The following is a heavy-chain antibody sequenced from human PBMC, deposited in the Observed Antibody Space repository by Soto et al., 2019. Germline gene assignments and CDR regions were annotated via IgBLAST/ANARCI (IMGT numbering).Heavy chain of an antibody. V-gene: IGHV3-9*01. CDR3: TKEIERGGSHLKHAFDI. D-gene: IGHD1-26*01. CDR2: ISWNSGII. Sequence: GGSLRLSCAASGFTFDDYAMHWVRQAPGKGLEWVSGISWNSGIIDYADSVKGRFTISRDNAKNSLYLQMNSLRAEDTALYYCTKEIERGGSHLKHAFDIWGQGTMVTV. J-gene: IGHJ3*02. CDR1: GFTFDDYA.